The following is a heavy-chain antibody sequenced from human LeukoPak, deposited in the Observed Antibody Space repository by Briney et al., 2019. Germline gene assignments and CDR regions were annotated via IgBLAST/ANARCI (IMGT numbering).Heavy chain of an antibody. CDR3: ATYRQVLLPFES. J-gene: IGHJ4*02. V-gene: IGHV3-23*01. D-gene: IGHD2-8*02. Sequence: PGGSLRLSCAASAFTFSRYGMHWVRQPPGKGLEWVSSIFPSGGEIHYADSVRGRFTISRDNSKSTLSLQMNSLRAEDTAIYYCATYRQVLLPFESWGQGTLVTVSS. CDR2: IFPSGGEI. CDR1: AFTFSRYG.